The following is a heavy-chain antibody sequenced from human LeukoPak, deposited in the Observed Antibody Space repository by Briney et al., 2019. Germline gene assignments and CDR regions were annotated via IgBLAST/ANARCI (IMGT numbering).Heavy chain of an antibody. J-gene: IGHJ4*02. CDR3: ARIPYYYGSAY. V-gene: IGHV4-30-4*08. Sequence: SETLSLTCPVSSGSISSGVYYWSWLRQHPGKGLEWIGYIYYSGSTYYNPSLKSRVTISVDASKNQFSLKLSSVTAADTAVYYCARIPYYYGSAYWGQGTLVTVSS. D-gene: IGHD3-10*01. CDR1: SGSISSGVYY. CDR2: IYYSGST.